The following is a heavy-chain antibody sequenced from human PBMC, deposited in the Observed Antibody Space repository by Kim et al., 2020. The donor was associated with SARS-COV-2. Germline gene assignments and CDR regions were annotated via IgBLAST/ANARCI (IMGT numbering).Heavy chain of an antibody. Sequence: SETLSLTCAVYGGSFSGYYWSWIRQPPGKGLEWIGEINHSGSTNYNPSLKSRVTISVDTSKNQFSLKLSSVTAADTAVYYCARARRIMITFGGVIGLDYWGQGTLVTVSS. CDR1: GGSFSGYY. CDR3: ARARRIMITFGGVIGLDY. V-gene: IGHV4-34*01. D-gene: IGHD3-16*02. CDR2: INHSGST. J-gene: IGHJ4*02.